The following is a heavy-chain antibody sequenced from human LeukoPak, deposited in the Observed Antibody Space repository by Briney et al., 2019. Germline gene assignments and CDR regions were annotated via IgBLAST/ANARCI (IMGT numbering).Heavy chain of an antibody. J-gene: IGHJ4*02. CDR1: GGSISSGGYY. CDR3: AKDPKYYYDSSGPYSDY. D-gene: IGHD3-22*01. Sequence: SETLSLTCTVSGGSISSGGYYWSWIRQHPGKGLEWIGYIYYSGSTYYNPSLKSRVTISVDTSKNQFSLKLSSVTAADTAVYYCAKDPKYYYDSSGPYSDYWGQGTLVTVSS. CDR2: IYYSGST. V-gene: IGHV4-31*03.